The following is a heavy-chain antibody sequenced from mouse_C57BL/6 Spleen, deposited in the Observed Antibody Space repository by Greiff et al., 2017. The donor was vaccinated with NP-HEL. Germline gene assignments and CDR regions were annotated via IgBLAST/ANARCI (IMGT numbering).Heavy chain of an antibody. CDR3: ASSYYSNYEGYFDV. CDR2: IWSGGST. D-gene: IGHD2-5*01. V-gene: IGHV2-2*01. CDR1: GFSLTSYG. Sequence: VQLQQSGPGLVQPSQSLSITCTVSGFSLTSYGVHWVRQSPGKGLEWLGVIWSGGSTDYNAAFISRLSISKDNSKSQVFFKMISLQADDTAIYYCASSYYSNYEGYFDVWGTGTTVTVSS. J-gene: IGHJ1*03.